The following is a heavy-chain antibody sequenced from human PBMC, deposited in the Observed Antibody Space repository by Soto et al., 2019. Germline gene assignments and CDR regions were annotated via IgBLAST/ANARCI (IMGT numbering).Heavy chain of an antibody. V-gene: IGHV4-59*08. D-gene: IGHD3-10*01. CDR1: GGSISSYY. CDR3: ARLLWSRGDWFDP. Sequence: QVQLQESGPGLVKPSETLSLTCTVSGGSISSYYWSWIRQPPGKGLEWIGYIYYSGSTNYNPSHKSRVTLSVDTSKNQFSLKLSSVTAADTAVYYCARLLWSRGDWFDPWGQGTLVTVSS. J-gene: IGHJ5*02. CDR2: IYYSGST.